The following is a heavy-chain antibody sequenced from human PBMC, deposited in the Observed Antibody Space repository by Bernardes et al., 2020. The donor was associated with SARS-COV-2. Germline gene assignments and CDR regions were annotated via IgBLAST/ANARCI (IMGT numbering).Heavy chain of an antibody. Sequence: SETLSLTCTVSGVSISSYYWSWIRQPAGKGLEWIGRIYTSGSTNYNPSLKSRVTMSVDTSKNQFSLKLSSVTAADTAVYYCARERDGYNYYYYYGMDVWGQGTTVTVSS. V-gene: IGHV4-4*07. D-gene: IGHD5-12*01. CDR2: IYTSGST. CDR1: GVSISSYY. CDR3: ARERDGYNYYYYYGMDV. J-gene: IGHJ6*02.